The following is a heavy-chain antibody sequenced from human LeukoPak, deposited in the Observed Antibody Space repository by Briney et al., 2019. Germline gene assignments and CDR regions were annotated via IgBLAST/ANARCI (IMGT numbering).Heavy chain of an antibody. CDR1: GFTFSSYW. CDR3: ANSANSPTSFDY. CDR2: IYYSGST. Sequence: GSLRLSCAASGFTFSSYWMSWVRQPPGKGLEWIGSIYYSGSTYYNSSLKSRVTISVDTSKNQFSLRLSSVTAADTAVYYCANSANSPTSFDYWGQGTLVTVSS. J-gene: IGHJ4*02. V-gene: IGHV4-39*01. D-gene: IGHD2-21*01.